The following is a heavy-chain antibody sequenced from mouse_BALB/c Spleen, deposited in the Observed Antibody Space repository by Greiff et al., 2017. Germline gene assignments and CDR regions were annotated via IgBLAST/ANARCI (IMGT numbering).Heavy chain of an antibody. CDR1: GFTFSSYA. CDR3: ARDQEEVPYAMDY. CDR2: ISSGGSYT. V-gene: IGHV5-9-4*01. Sequence: DVQLVESGGGLVKPGGSLKLSCAASGFTFSSYAMSWVRQSPEKRLEWVAEISSGGSYTYYPDTVTGRFTISRDNAKNTLYLEMSSLRSEDTAMYYCARDQEEVPYAMDYWGQGTSVTVSS. J-gene: IGHJ4*01.